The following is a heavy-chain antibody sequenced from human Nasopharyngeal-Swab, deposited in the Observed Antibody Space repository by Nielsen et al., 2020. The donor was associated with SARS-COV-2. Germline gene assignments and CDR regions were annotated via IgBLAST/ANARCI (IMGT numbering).Heavy chain of an antibody. J-gene: IGHJ6*03. Sequence: PGKGLEWIGSIYHSGSTYYNPSLKSRVTISVDTSKNQFSLKLSSVTAADTAVYYCARDGKYQVPDLSYYIDVWGKGTTVTVSS. CDR2: IYHSGST. CDR3: ARDGKYQVPDLSYYIDV. D-gene: IGHD2-2*01. V-gene: IGHV4-38-2*02.